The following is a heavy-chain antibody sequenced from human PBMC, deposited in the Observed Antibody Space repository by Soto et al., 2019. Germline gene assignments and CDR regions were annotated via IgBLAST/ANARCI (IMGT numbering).Heavy chain of an antibody. Sequence: GGSLRLSCAASGFTFSSYAMSWVRQAPGKGLEWVSAISGSGGSTYYADSVKGRFTISRDNSKNTLYLQMNSLRAEDTAVYYCAKDWYGSRTYGSGNPFDFWGQVTLVTVSS. D-gene: IGHD3-10*01. CDR1: GFTFSSYA. J-gene: IGHJ4*02. V-gene: IGHV3-23*01. CDR3: AKDWYGSRTYGSGNPFDF. CDR2: ISGSGGST.